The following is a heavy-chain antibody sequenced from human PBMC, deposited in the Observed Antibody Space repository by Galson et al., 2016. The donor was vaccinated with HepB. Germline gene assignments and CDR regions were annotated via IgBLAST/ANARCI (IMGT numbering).Heavy chain of an antibody. J-gene: IGHJ4*02. D-gene: IGHD3-22*01. CDR1: GFGYSDAW. CDR2: MKSRGSGGTT. V-gene: IGHV3-15*01. Sequence: SVRLSCAASGLTSGFGYSDAWLSWVRQTPKKGLEWVGRMKSRGSGGTTEYAAPVKGRFTITREDSRNTPYLQMNSQKSEDAGVYYCAWHYYDTSGYFPLGLRGQGTLVTVSS. CDR3: AWHYYDTSGYFPLGL.